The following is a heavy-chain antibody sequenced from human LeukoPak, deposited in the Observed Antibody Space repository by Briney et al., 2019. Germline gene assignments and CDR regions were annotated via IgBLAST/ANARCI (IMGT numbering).Heavy chain of an antibody. D-gene: IGHD2-15*01. CDR3: ARGPSGSYYYYMDV. V-gene: IGHV1-24*01. CDR2: FDPEDGKT. J-gene: IGHJ6*03. Sequence: ASVKVSCKVSGYTLTELSMYWVRQAPGKGLEWMGGFDPEDGKTIYAQKFQGRVTITADESTSTAYMELSSLRSEDTAVYYCARGPSGSYYYYMDVWGKGTTVTVSS. CDR1: GYTLTELS.